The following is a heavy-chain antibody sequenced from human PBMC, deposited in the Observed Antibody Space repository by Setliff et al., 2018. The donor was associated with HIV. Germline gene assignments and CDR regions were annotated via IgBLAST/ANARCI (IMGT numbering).Heavy chain of an antibody. D-gene: IGHD6-13*01. J-gene: IGHJ6*02. CDR2: ISFSGNTI. CDR3: AKVTNSSSWYVYYYYYGMDV. Sequence: GGSLRLSCAASGFTFSTYWMTWVRQAPGKGLEWVSYISFSGNTIYYRDSVRGRFTIARDNARNSLYLQMNSLRAEDTAVYYCAKVTNSSSWYVYYYYYGMDVWGQGTTVTVSS. V-gene: IGHV3-48*04. CDR1: GFTFSTYW.